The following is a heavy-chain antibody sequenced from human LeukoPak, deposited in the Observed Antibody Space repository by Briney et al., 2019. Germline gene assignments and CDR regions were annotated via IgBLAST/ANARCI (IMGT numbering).Heavy chain of an antibody. CDR1: GYNFNNYW. V-gene: IGHV5-51*01. CDR3: ARQYYDTLTGFYFHFDY. CDR2: IWPGDSDT. Sequence: RGESLKISCKGSGYNFNNYWIGWVRQMPGKGLEWMGIIWPGDSDTRYSPSFQGQVTISVDKSISTAYLQWSSLKASDTATYYCARQYYDTLTGFYFHFDYWGQGTLVTVSS. D-gene: IGHD3-9*01. J-gene: IGHJ4*02.